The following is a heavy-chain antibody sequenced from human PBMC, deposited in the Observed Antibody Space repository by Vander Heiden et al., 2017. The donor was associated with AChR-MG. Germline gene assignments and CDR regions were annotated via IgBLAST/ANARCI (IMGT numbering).Heavy chain of an antibody. J-gene: IGHJ4*02. V-gene: IGHV3-53*01. CDR1: GFTVTTTY. CDR3: VRGESTGYFYF. CDR2: IYSSGTT. D-gene: IGHD3-22*01. Sequence: MQLVESGGGFIQPGGSLRLSCAACGFTVTTTYMSGIRQPQGKGLEWVSSIYSSGTTFYADSVKGRFTISRDNSKNTVYLQMNSLRAEDTALYYCVRGESTGYFYFWGQGARVTVSS.